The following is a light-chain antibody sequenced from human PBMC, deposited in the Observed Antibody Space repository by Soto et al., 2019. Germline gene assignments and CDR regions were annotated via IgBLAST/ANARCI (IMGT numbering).Light chain of an antibody. J-gene: IGKJ3*01. Sequence: EIVLTQSPATLSLSPGERATLSCRASQSVSSYLAWYQQKPGQAPRLLIYDASNRATGIPARFSGSGSGTDFTLTISSLEPGDFAVYYCQQRSNWPPLFGPGTKVDIK. CDR1: QSVSSY. CDR2: DAS. CDR3: QQRSNWPPL. V-gene: IGKV3-11*01.